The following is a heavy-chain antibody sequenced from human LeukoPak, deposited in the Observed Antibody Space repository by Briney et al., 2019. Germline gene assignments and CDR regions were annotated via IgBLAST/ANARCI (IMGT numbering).Heavy chain of an antibody. V-gene: IGHV3-30*03. CDR2: ISYDGSNK. Sequence: GGSLRLSCAASGFTFSSYGVHWVRQAPGKGPEWVAVISYDGSNKYYADSVKGRFTISRDNAKNSLYLQMNSLRAEDTVVYYCARASPHSSGYRVVKYYYYMDVWGKGTTVTVSS. D-gene: IGHD3-22*01. CDR1: GFTFSSYG. CDR3: ARASPHSSGYRVVKYYYYMDV. J-gene: IGHJ6*03.